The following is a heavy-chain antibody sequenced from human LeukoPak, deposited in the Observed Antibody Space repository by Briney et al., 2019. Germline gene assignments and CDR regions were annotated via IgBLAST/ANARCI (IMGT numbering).Heavy chain of an antibody. D-gene: IGHD2-15*01. CDR3: VRAVVVAASYRFDP. V-gene: IGHV3-7*03. Sequence: GGSLRLSCAASGFTFSHYWMSWVRQALGKGLEWVANIKQDGSEMHYVDSVKGRSTISRDNANNSLYLQMNSLRAEDTAVYYCVRAVVVAASYRFDPWGQGTLVTVSS. J-gene: IGHJ5*02. CDR1: GFTFSHYW. CDR2: IKQDGSEM.